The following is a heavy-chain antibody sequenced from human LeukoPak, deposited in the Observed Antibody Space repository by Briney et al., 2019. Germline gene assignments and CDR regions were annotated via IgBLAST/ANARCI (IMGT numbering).Heavy chain of an antibody. CDR2: FYPVDGGT. CDR3: ATVNYDSSGNYYAYGAG. Sequence: GASVKVSCKVSGHTLNELSIRWVRQAPGQGLEWMCGFYPVDGGTIYAQEFQGRVTITTATSTDTAFMELRRLRSEDTAVYYCATVNYDSSGNYYAYGAGWGQGTLVTVSS. V-gene: IGHV1-24*01. D-gene: IGHD3-22*01. CDR1: GHTLNELS. J-gene: IGHJ4*02.